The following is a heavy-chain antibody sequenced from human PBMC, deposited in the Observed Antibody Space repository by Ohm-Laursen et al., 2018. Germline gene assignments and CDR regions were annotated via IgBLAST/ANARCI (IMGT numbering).Heavy chain of an antibody. V-gene: IGHV3-13*01. J-gene: IGHJ3*02. D-gene: IGHD6-13*01. CDR1: GFTFSSYD. CDR2: IGTAGDT. CDR3: ARVDGSTDAFDI. Sequence: GSLRLSCAASGFTFSSYDMHWVRQATGKGLEWVSAIGTAGDTYYPGSVKGRFTISRENAKNSLYLQMNSLRAGDTAVYYCARVDGSTDAFDIWGQGTMVTVSS.